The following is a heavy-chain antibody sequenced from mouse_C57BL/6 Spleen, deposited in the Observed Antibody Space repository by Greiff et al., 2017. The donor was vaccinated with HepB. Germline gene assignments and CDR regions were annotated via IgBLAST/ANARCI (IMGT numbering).Heavy chain of an antibody. Sequence: DVMLVESGEGLVKPGGSLKLSCAASGFTFSSYAMSWVRQTPEKRLEWVAYISSGGDYIYYADTVKGRFTISRDNARNTLYLQMSSLKSEDTAMYYCTRDGRQPLAYWGQGTLVTVSA. CDR3: TRDGRQPLAY. CDR2: ISSGGDYI. J-gene: IGHJ3*01. V-gene: IGHV5-9-1*02. D-gene: IGHD3-2*01. CDR1: GFTFSSYA.